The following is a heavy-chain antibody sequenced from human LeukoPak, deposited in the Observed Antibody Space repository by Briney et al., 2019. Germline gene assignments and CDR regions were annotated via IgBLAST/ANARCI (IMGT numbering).Heavy chain of an antibody. CDR1: GGSFSGYY. Sequence: PSETLSLTCAVYGGSFSGYYWSWIRQPPGKGLEWIGEVNHSGSTNHNPSLKSRVTISVDTSKNQFSLKLSSVTAADTAVYYCARSLNDYWGQGTLVTVSS. J-gene: IGHJ4*02. CDR2: VNHSGST. V-gene: IGHV4-34*01. CDR3: ARSLNDY. D-gene: IGHD3-16*01.